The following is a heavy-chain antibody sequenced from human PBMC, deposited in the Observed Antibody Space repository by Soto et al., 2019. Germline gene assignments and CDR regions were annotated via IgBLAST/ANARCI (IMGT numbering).Heavy chain of an antibody. CDR1: GFTVTSNY. V-gene: IGHV3-53*04. D-gene: IGHD2-21*01. CDR3: AREKGGRDCFDI. J-gene: IGHJ2*01. Sequence: EVQLVESGGGLVQPGGSLRLSCAASGFTVTSNYMNWVRQAPGKGLEWVSVIYSGGSTYYADSVKGRFTISRHNSANTLYLEMKRLRPEETAVYYGAREKGGRDCFDIWGRGTLVTVSS. CDR2: IYSGGST.